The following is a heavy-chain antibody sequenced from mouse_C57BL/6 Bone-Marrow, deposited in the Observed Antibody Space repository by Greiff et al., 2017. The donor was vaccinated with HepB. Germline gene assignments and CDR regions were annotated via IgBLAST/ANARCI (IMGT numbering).Heavy chain of an antibody. CDR2: ISNGGGST. V-gene: IGHV5-12*01. Sequence: EVQVVESGGGLVQPGGSLKLSCAASGFTFSDYYMYWVRQTPEKRLEWVAYISNGGGSTYYPDTVKGRFTISRDNAKNTLYLQMSRLKSEDTAMYYCARREGYAIDYWGQGTSVTVSS. CDR3: ARREGYAIDY. J-gene: IGHJ4*01. CDR1: GFTFSDYY.